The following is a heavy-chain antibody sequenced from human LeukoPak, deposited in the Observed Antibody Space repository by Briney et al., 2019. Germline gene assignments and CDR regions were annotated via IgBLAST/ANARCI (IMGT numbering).Heavy chain of an antibody. CDR2: MNPNSGNT. J-gene: IGHJ5*02. CDR1: GYTFTSYD. CDR3: ARMSYYDSSGVNWFDP. V-gene: IGHV1-8*01. D-gene: IGHD3-22*01. Sequence: ASVKVSCKASGYTFTSYDINWVRQATGQGLEWMGWMNPNSGNTGYAQKFQGRVTMTRDTSISTAYMELSSLRSEDTAVYYCARMSYYDSSGVNWFDPWGQGTLVTVSS.